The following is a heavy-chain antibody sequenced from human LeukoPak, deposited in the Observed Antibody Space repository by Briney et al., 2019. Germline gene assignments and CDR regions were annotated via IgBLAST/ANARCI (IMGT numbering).Heavy chain of an antibody. D-gene: IGHD3-22*01. J-gene: IGHJ4*02. CDR2: VYHSGST. V-gene: IGHV4-38-2*01. CDR1: DYSISSGNY. Sequence: PSETLSLTCAVSDYSISSGNYWGWIRQPPGTGLEWIGSVYHSGSTHYSPSLKSRVTISVDTSKNHFSLRLSSVTAADTAVYYCARNDSSGYFDYWGQGTLVTVSS. CDR3: ARNDSSGYFDY.